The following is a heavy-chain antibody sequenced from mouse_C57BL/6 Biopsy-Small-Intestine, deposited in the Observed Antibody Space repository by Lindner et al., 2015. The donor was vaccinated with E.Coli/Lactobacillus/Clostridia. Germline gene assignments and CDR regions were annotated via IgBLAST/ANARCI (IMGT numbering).Heavy chain of an antibody. CDR3: ARGRIPDY. V-gene: IGHV1-54*01. Sequence: VQLQESGAELVRPGTSVKVSCKASGYAFTNYLIEWVKQRPGQGLEWIGVINPGSGGTNYNEKFEGKATLTADKSSSTAYMQLSSLTSEDSAVYFCARGRIPDYWGQGTTLTVSS. D-gene: IGHD5-1-1*01. CDR1: GYAFTNYL. CDR2: INPGSGGT. J-gene: IGHJ2*01.